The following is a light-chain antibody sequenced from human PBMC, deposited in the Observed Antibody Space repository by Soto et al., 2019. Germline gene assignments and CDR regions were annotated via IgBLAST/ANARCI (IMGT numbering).Light chain of an antibody. CDR2: AAS. CDR1: QGISSD. J-gene: IGKJ3*01. V-gene: IGKV1-9*01. CDR3: QQHNSYLSFT. Sequence: DIQLTQSPSFLSASVGDRVTITCRASQGISSDLAWYQQKPGKAPKLLIYAASTLQSGVPSRFSGSGSGTEFTLTISSLHPEDFATYYCQQHNSYLSFTFSPGTKVDIK.